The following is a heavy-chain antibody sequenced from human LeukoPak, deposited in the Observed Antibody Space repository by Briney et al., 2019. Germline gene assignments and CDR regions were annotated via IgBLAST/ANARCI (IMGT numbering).Heavy chain of an antibody. J-gene: IGHJ4*02. D-gene: IGHD3-3*01. CDR2: VHLDGRT. Sequence: PSETLSLICGVSGGSISSTNWWTWIRQPPGKGLEWIGEVHLDGRTNYNPSLESRLTMSVDLSENHISLKLTSVTAADTAVYHCAREGGFYRPLDYTGQGTLVTVSS. CDR1: GGSISSTNW. CDR3: AREGGFYRPLDY. V-gene: IGHV4-4*02.